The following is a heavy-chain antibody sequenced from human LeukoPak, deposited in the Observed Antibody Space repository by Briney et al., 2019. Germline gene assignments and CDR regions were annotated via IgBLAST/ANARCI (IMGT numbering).Heavy chain of an antibody. CDR1: GGAIRSYV. D-gene: IGHD2-15*01. Sequence: PETLSLTCTVPGGAIRSYVWSWIRQPPGKGLRWIGYIDYSGSTNYSPSLKSRVTISVDTSKNQFSLNLSSVTAADTALYYCARNGRKCTGGSCYLDYWGQGILVIGSS. V-gene: IGHV4-59*08. CDR2: IDYSGST. J-gene: IGHJ4*02. CDR3: ARNGRKCTGGSCYLDY.